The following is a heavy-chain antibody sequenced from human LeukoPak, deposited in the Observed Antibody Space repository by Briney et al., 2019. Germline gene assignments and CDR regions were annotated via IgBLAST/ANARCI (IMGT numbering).Heavy chain of an antibody. CDR3: ASDSGSSIRYYYYYMDV. V-gene: IGHV1-69*13. J-gene: IGHJ6*03. Sequence: GASVKVSCKASGGTFSSYAISWVRQAPGQGLEWMGGIIPIFATTNYAQKFQGRVTITADESTSTAYMELSRLRSDDTAVYYCASDSGSSIRYYYYYMDVWGKGTTVTVSS. D-gene: IGHD1-26*01. CDR2: IIPIFATT. CDR1: GGTFSSYA.